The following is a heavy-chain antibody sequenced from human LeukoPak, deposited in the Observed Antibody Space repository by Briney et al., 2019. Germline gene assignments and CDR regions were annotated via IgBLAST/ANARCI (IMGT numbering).Heavy chain of an antibody. Sequence: PGGSLRLSCAASGFTFSSYAMSWVRQAPGKGLEWVSATSGSGGSTYYADSVKGRFTISRDNSKNTLYLQMNSLRAEDTAVYYCAKDSYYDSSGYGYYFDYWGQGTLVTVSS. CDR3: AKDSYYDSSGYGYYFDY. CDR2: TSGSGGST. CDR1: GFTFSSYA. J-gene: IGHJ4*02. D-gene: IGHD3-22*01. V-gene: IGHV3-23*01.